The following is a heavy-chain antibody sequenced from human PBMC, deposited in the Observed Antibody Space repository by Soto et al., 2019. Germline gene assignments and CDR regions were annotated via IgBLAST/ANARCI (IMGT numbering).Heavy chain of an antibody. CDR2: ISGSGGST. Sequence: EVHLLESGGGLVQPGGSLRLSCAASGLTFKSYAMSWVRQAPGKGLEGVSGISGSGGSTDYADSVKGRFTISRDNSKNTLYLQMNSLRVEDTALYYCAKGQYSGVAGGLDYWGQGTLVTVSS. CDR3: AKGQYSGVAGGLDY. J-gene: IGHJ4*02. CDR1: GLTFKSYA. D-gene: IGHD1-26*01. V-gene: IGHV3-23*01.